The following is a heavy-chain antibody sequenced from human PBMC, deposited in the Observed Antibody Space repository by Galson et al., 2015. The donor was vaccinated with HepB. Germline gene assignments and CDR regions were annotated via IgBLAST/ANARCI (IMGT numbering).Heavy chain of an antibody. V-gene: IGHV3-23*01. J-gene: IGHJ4*02. CDR3: AKDREYSYGYFDY. Sequence: SLRLSCAASGFTFSNYAMNWVRQAPGKGLEWVSVISSNGDSTYYADSVRGRFTISRDDSKNTLYLQMNSLRAEDTAVYYCAKDREYSYGYFDYWGQGTLVTVSS. CDR2: ISSNGDST. CDR1: GFTFSNYA. D-gene: IGHD5-18*01.